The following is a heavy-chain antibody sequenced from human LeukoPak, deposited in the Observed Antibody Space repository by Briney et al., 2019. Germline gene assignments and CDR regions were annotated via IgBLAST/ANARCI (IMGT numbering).Heavy chain of an antibody. V-gene: IGHV3-23*01. D-gene: IGHD6-13*01. CDR1: GVACSSYA. J-gene: IGHJ4*02. CDR2: ISGSGGST. Sequence: GGPLRLSCPASGVACSSYAMSWFGQAPGKGLEWVSAISGSGGSTYYADSVKGRFTISRDNSKNTLYLQMNSLRAEDTAVYYCAKSGKADYWGQGTLVTVSS. CDR3: AKSGKADY.